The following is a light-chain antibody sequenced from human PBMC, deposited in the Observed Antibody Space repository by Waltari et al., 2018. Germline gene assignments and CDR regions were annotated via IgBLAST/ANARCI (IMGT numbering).Light chain of an antibody. CDR3: CSYAGSSTWV. Sequence: QSALTQPASVSGSPGQSITILCTGTSSDVGRYNLVSWYQQPPGKAPKLMIYEGSKRPSGVSNRFSGSKSGNTASLTISGLQAEDEADYYCCSYAGSSTWVFGGGTKLTVL. CDR1: SSDVGRYNL. CDR2: EGS. J-gene: IGLJ3*02. V-gene: IGLV2-23*01.